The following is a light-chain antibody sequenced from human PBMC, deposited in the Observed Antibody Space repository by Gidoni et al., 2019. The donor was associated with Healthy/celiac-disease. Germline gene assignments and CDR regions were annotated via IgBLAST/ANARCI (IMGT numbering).Light chain of an antibody. J-gene: IGKJ1*01. CDR1: QRVSSY. Sequence: EIVLTQSPATLSLSPGERATLSCRASQRVSSYLAWYQQKPGQAPRLLIYDASNRATGIPARFSGSGSGTDFTITISSLEPEDFAVYYCQQRSNWPLTWTFGQXTKVEIK. V-gene: IGKV3-11*01. CDR3: QQRSNWPLTWT. CDR2: DAS.